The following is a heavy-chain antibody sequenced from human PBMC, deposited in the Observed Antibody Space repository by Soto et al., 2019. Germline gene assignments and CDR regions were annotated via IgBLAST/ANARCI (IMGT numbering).Heavy chain of an antibody. V-gene: IGHV3-21*01. J-gene: IGHJ4*02. D-gene: IGHD3-9*01. CDR1: GFTFSTYN. Sequence: EVQLVESGGGLVKPGGSLRLSCAASGFTFSTYNMSWVRQAPGKGLEWVSPITRSSSNIYYADSVKGRFTISRDNAKNSLYLQMNGLRAGDTAVYYCGLYDALLFDSRGQGTLVTVSS. CDR2: ITRSSSNI. CDR3: GLYDALLFDS.